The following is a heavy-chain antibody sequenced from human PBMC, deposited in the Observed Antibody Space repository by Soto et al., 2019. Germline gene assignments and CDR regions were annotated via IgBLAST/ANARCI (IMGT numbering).Heavy chain of an antibody. CDR2: IYYNGRT. CDR1: GGSISTSFYY. Sequence: PSETLSLTCTVSGGSISTSFYYWGWIRQPPGKGLDWIGSIYYNGRTYYSPSLKSRATISVDTSNNHFSLNLRSVTAADTAIYYCARHRRFFSSSNYGSRNNYPAPWGQGTLVTFSS. V-gene: IGHV4-39*01. J-gene: IGHJ5*02. CDR3: ARHRRFFSSSNYGSRNNYPAP. D-gene: IGHD3-10*01.